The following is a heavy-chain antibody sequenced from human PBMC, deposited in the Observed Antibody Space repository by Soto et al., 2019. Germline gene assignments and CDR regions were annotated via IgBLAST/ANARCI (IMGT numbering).Heavy chain of an antibody. J-gene: IGHJ4*02. CDR1: GYTFTEYY. Sequence: AAVKVSCKSSGYTFTEYYLHWVRQAPGQGLEWMGWMNPGSGGTDYAQKFQGRVTMTRDTSITTAYMELSTLSSDDTAMYYCTRDVPSAYHYDSGGAYRGPGTPVTVSA. V-gene: IGHV1-2*02. D-gene: IGHD3-22*01. CDR3: TRDVPSAYHYDSGGAY. CDR2: MNPGSGGT.